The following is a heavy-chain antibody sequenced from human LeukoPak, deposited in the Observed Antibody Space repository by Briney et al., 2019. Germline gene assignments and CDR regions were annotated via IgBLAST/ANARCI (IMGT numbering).Heavy chain of an antibody. Sequence: GGSLRLSCAASGFTFRSYGMHWVRQAPGKGLEWVAVIWYDGSNKYYADSVKGRFTISRDNSKNTLYLQMNSLRAEDTAVYYCARDQHQLLYLGYWGQGTLVTVSS. CDR2: IWYDGSNK. J-gene: IGHJ4*02. CDR1: GFTFRSYG. V-gene: IGHV3-33*01. CDR3: ARDQHQLLYLGY. D-gene: IGHD2-2*02.